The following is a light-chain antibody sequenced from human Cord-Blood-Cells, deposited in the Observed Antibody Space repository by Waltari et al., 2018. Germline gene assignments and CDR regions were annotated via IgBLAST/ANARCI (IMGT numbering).Light chain of an antibody. CDR2: DVS. J-gene: IGLJ2*01. CDR1: SSDVGGYNY. CDR3: SSYTSSSTRVV. V-gene: IGLV2-14*01. Sequence: QSALTQPASVSGSPGQSITISCTGTSSDVGGYNYVSCYQQHPGKAPKLMIYDVSNRPTGVSKRSSGSKSGNTASLTISWLQAEDEADYYCSSYTSSSTRVVFGGGTKLTVL.